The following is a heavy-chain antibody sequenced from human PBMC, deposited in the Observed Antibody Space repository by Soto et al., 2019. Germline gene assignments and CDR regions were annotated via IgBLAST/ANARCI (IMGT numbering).Heavy chain of an antibody. V-gene: IGHV5-51*01. CDR3: AASMRWGTTDYYYYGMDV. Sequence: PGASLKISCKGSGYSFTSYWIGWVRQMPGKGLEWMGIIYPGDSDTRYSPSFQGQVTISADKSISTAYLQWSSLKASDTAMYYCAASMRWGTTDYYYYGMDVWGQGTTVTVSS. CDR1: GYSFTSYW. D-gene: IGHD4-17*01. J-gene: IGHJ6*02. CDR2: IYPGDSDT.